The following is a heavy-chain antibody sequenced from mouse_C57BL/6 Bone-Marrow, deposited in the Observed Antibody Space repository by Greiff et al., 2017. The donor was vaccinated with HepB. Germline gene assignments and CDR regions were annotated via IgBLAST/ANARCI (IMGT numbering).Heavy chain of an antibody. D-gene: IGHD2-5*01. Sequence: EVQLVESGGGLVKPGGSLKLSCAASGFTFSSYTMSWVRQTPEKRLEWVATISGGGGNTYYPDSVKGRFTISRDNAKNTLYLQMSSLRSEDTALYYCARRDSNSLFDYWGQGTTLTVSS. CDR2: ISGGGGNT. CDR3: ARRDSNSLFDY. CDR1: GFTFSSYT. V-gene: IGHV5-9*01. J-gene: IGHJ2*01.